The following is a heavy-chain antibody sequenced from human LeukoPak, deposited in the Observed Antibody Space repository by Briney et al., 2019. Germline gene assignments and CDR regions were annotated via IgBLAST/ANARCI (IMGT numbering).Heavy chain of an antibody. D-gene: IGHD6-19*01. CDR3: ARGLVIAVTGWGPWELPPSGHDY. V-gene: IGHV4-4*02. Sequence: SETLSLTCAVSGGSVTSSNWWSWVRQPPVKGLEWIGEIYHSGSTRYNPSLKSRVTMSVDKSKNQFSLKLFSATAADTAVYFCARGLVIAVTGWGPWELPPSGHDYWGQGTLVTVSS. CDR2: IYHSGST. CDR1: GGSVTSSNW. J-gene: IGHJ4*02.